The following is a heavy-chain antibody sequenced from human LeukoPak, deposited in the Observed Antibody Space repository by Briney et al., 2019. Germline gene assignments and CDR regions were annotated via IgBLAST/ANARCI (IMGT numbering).Heavy chain of an antibody. CDR1: GFTFSSYA. CDR3: AKAYSVEYWSPFAY. J-gene: IGHJ4*02. CDR2: IGGSGVST. V-gene: IGHV3-23*01. Sequence: GGSLRLSCAASGFTFSSYAMSWVRQAPGKGLEWVSAIGGSGVSTYYGDSVKGRFTISRDNTKNTVYLLMNSLSAEDTALYYCAKAYSVEYWSPFAYWGQGTLATVSS. D-gene: IGHD2-8*02.